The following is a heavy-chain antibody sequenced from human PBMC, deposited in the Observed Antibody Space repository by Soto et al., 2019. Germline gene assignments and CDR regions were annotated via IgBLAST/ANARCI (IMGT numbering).Heavy chain of an antibody. CDR1: GFTFSSYG. Sequence: QVQLVESGGGVVQPGRSLRLSCAASGFTFSSYGMQWVRQAPGKGLEWVTVISYDGSNKYYVDSVKGRFTISRDNSKNTLYLQMNSLRAEDTAVYYCAKDRHDYSNYFDHWGQGTLVTVSS. V-gene: IGHV3-30*18. CDR2: ISYDGSNK. J-gene: IGHJ4*02. D-gene: IGHD4-4*01. CDR3: AKDRHDYSNYFDH.